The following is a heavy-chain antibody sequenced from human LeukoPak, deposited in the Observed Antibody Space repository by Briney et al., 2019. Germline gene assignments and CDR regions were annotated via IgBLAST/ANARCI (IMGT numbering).Heavy chain of an antibody. D-gene: IGHD6-19*01. CDR2: ISSSDSYI. J-gene: IGHJ4*02. CDR3: ARDLSQGAKTDTNGLFDF. CDR1: GFTFSSYS. Sequence: PGGSLRLSCAASGFTFSSYSMNWVRQAPGKGLEWVSYISSSDSYIYYADSVKGRFTISRDNAQNSLYLQMNSLRADDTAVYYCARDLSQGAKTDTNGLFDFWGQGALVTVSS. V-gene: IGHV3-21*01.